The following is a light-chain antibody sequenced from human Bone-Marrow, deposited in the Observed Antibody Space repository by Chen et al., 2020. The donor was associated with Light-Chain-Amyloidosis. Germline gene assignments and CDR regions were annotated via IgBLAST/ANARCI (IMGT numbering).Light chain of an antibody. J-gene: IGLJ3*02. Sequence: SYVLTQPSSLSVAPGQKDTLACGGNNIGSKSVHWYQRTPGQAPLLVVYDDCDRPSGIPERLSGSNSWNTATLTISRVEAGDEADYYCQVWDRSSDRPVFGGGTKLTVL. V-gene: IGLV3-21*02. CDR3: QVWDRSSDRPV. CDR1: NIGSKS. CDR2: DDC.